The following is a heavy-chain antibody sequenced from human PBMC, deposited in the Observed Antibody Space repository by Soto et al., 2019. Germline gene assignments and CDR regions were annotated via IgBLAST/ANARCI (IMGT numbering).Heavy chain of an antibody. D-gene: IGHD4-4*01. CDR3: AKDLHSNYRYYYYGMDV. J-gene: IGHJ6*02. Sequence: GGSLRLSCAASGFTFSSYGMHWVRQAPGKGLEWVAVISYDGSNKYYADSVKGRFTISRDNSKNTLYLQMNSPRAEDTAVYYCAKDLHSNYRYYYYGMDVWGQGTTVTVSS. CDR1: GFTFSSYG. V-gene: IGHV3-30*18. CDR2: ISYDGSNK.